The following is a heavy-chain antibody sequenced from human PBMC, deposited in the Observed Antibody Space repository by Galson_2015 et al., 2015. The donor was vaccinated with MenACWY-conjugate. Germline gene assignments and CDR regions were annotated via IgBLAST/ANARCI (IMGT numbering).Heavy chain of an antibody. CDR3: ATSPLCEDITVLPAARWYFQR. V-gene: IGHV1-69*06. J-gene: IGHJ1*01. Sequence: SVKVSCKASGGTFNRHAISWVRQAPGQGLEFMGGIIPPYDTTKYARKFQGRVTITADKSTSTAYMELTRLSSADTAVYYCATSPLCEDITVLPAARWYFQRWGPGTLVTVSP. D-gene: IGHD2-2*01. CDR1: GGTFNRHA. CDR2: IIPPYDTT.